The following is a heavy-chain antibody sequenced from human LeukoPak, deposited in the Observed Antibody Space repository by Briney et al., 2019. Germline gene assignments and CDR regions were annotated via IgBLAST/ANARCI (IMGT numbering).Heavy chain of an antibody. J-gene: IGHJ4*02. CDR2: TYYSGST. D-gene: IGHD3-10*01. CDR1: GGSISSYY. Sequence: SETLSLTCTVSGGSISSYYWSWIRQPPGKGLEWIGYTYYSGSTNYNPSLKSRVTISVDTSKNQFSLKLSSVTAADTAVYYCARLVGSGSYYLYYFDYWGQGTLVTVSS. CDR3: ARLVGSGSYYLYYFDY. V-gene: IGHV4-59*08.